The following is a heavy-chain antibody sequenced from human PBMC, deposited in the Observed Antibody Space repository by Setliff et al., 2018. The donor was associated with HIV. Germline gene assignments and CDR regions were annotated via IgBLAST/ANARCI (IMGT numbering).Heavy chain of an antibody. D-gene: IGHD1-26*01. CDR2: IYYSGST. CDR1: GGSISNYY. V-gene: IGHV4-59*05. J-gene: IGHJ4*02. CDR3: ARHVSAWPVDY. Sequence: PSETLSLTCTVSGGSISNYYWSWIRQPPGKGLGWIGSIYYSGSTYYNPSLKSRVTISVDTSKNQFSLKLSSVTAADTAVYYCARHVSAWPVDYWGQGTLVTVSS.